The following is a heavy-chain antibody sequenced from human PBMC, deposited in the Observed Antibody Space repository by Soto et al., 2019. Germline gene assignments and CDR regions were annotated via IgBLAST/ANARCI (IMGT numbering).Heavy chain of an antibody. D-gene: IGHD6-13*01. CDR1: GGTFSSYA. J-gene: IGHJ6*02. CDR3: ARDGAAADAYYYYGMDV. CDR2: IIPIFGTA. V-gene: IGHV1-69*12. Sequence: QVQLVQSGAEVKKPGSSVKVSCKASGGTFSSYAISWVRQAPGQGLEWMGGIIPIFGTANYAQKFQGRVTITAYESTSTAYMELSRLRSEDTAVYYCARDGAAADAYYYYGMDVWGQGTTVTVSS.